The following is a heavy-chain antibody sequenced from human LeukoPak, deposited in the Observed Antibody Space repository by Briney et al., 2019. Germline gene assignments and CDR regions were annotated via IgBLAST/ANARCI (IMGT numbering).Heavy chain of an antibody. Sequence: PGGSLRLSCAASGFTFSSYWMSWVRQAPGKGLEWVANIKQDGSEKYYVDSVKGRFTISRDNAKNSLYLQMNSLRAEDTAVYYCARDYYGSGSYYFGSLSYFDYWGQGTLVTVSS. CDR3: ARDYYGSGSYYFGSLSYFDY. CDR1: GFTFSSYW. CDR2: IKQDGSEK. V-gene: IGHV3-7*03. J-gene: IGHJ4*02. D-gene: IGHD3-10*01.